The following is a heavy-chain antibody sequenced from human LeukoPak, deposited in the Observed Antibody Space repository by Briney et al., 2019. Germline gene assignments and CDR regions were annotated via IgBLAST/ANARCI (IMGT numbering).Heavy chain of an antibody. J-gene: IGHJ6*02. CDR3: ARSSMVRGVIISIYYGMDV. CDR1: GGSISSYYW. D-gene: IGHD3-10*01. Sequence: TLSLTCTVSGGSISSYYWSWIRQPPGKALEWLARIDWDDDKYYSTSLKTRLTISKGTSKNQVVLTMTSMDPVDTATYYCARSSMVRGVIISIYYGMDVWGQGTTVTVSS. V-gene: IGHV2-70*11. CDR2: IDWDDDK.